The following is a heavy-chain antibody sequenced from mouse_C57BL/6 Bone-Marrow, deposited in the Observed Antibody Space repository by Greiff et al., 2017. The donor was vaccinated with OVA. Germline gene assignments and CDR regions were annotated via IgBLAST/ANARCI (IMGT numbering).Heavy chain of an antibody. D-gene: IGHD4-1*02. CDR1: GFSLTSYG. J-gene: IGHJ4*01. CDR2: IWRGGST. V-gene: IGHV2-5*01. CDR3: AKNFQLGRSHYYSLEF. Sequence: QVQLQQSGPGLVQPSQSLSITCTVSGFSLTSYGVHWVRQSPGKGLEWLGVIWRGGSTDYNAAFMSRLSITKDNSKSQVFFKMNSLQADDTAIYYCAKNFQLGRSHYYSLEFWGQGTSGTVSS.